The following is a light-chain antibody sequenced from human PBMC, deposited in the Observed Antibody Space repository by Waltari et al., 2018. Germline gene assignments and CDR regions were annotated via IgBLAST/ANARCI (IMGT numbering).Light chain of an antibody. Sequence: EIVLTQSPGTLSLSPGERATLSCRASQSVSRTLAWYQQKPGQAPRLLIYDASGRATGIPDRFSGSGSGTDLSLTISRLEPEDFAVYYCQKYGTLPATFGQGTKVEI. CDR1: QSVSRT. V-gene: IGKV3-20*01. CDR2: DAS. J-gene: IGKJ1*01. CDR3: QKYGTLPAT.